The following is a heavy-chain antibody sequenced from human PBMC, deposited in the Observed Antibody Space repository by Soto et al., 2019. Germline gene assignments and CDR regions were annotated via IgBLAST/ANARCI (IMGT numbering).Heavy chain of an antibody. CDR2: IWNDGRNK. D-gene: IGHD2-2*01. J-gene: IGHJ4*02. Sequence: QAGGSLRLSCAASGFTFSTYGMHWVRQAPGKGLEWVAVIWNDGRNKFYADSVKGRFTISRDNSKNTLYLQMNSLRAEDTAVYYCVSSIVVGGRLDHWGQGTLVTVSS. CDR1: GFTFSTYG. V-gene: IGHV3-33*01. CDR3: VSSIVVGGRLDH.